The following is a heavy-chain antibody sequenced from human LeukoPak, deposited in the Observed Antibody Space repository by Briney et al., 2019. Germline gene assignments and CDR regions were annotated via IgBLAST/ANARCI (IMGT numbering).Heavy chain of an antibody. CDR3: ARKYYDSSGEFDY. V-gene: IGHV1-8*01. Sequence: ASVKVSCKASGYTFTSYDINWVRQATGQGLEWMGWMNPNTGNTGYAQKFQGRVTMTTDTSTSTAYMELRSLRSDDTAVYYCARKYYDSSGEFDYWGQGTLVTVSS. D-gene: IGHD3-22*01. CDR2: MNPNTGNT. CDR1: GYTFTSYD. J-gene: IGHJ4*02.